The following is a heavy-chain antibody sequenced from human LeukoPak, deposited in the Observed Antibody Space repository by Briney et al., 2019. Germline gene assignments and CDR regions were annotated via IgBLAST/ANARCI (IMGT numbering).Heavy chain of an antibody. Sequence: GASVKVSCKASGYTFTSYAMNWVRQAPGQGLEWMGWINTNTGNPTYAQGFTGRFVFSLDTSVSTAYLQISSLKAEDTAVYYCARRIAAAGIKKDGAYYYYMDVWGKGTTVTVSS. CDR3: ARRIAAAGIKKDGAYYYYMDV. CDR1: GYTFTSYA. CDR2: INTNTGNP. D-gene: IGHD6-13*01. V-gene: IGHV7-4-1*02. J-gene: IGHJ6*03.